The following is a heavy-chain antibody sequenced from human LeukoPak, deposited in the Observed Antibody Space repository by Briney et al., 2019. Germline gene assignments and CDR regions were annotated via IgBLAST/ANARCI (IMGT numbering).Heavy chain of an antibody. CDR1: GGSITNFY. CDR3: ARSPGGGFDI. D-gene: IGHD2-15*01. Sequence: SETLSLTCTVSGGSITNFYGGWIRQSPGKGLELIGYIYYSGMTNYSPSLKSRVSISVDTSKKQFSLKLGSVTAADTAVYYCARSPGGGFDIWGQGTMVTVSS. CDR2: IYYSGMT. V-gene: IGHV4-59*01. J-gene: IGHJ3*02.